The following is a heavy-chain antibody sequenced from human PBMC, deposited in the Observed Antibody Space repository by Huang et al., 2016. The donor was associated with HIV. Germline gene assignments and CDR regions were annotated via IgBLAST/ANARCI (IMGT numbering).Heavy chain of an antibody. Sequence: QLRESGPGLVAPSETLSLTCSSSGTSMTSSTFYWGWFRQPPGRGLEWSGSVYFSGNTDYNPSLKSRVTIAIDTANKQYSMRRTSVTAADTAVYFCAREVRSVDTDRPDGYYYRGLDVWGQGTTVIVSS. CDR2: VYFSGNT. J-gene: IGHJ6*02. D-gene: IGHD2-2*03. CDR1: GTSMTSSTFY. CDR3: AREVRSVDTDRPDGYYYRGLDV. V-gene: IGHV4-39*02.